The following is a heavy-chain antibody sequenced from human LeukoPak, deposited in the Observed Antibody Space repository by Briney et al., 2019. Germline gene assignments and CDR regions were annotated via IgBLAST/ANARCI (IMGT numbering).Heavy chain of an antibody. CDR3: ARGGTAAAKYFKH. V-gene: IGHV3-66*01. J-gene: IGHJ1*01. Sequence: GGSLRHSCAASTFTVSSNYMSWVRQAPGKGLEWVSVLYSGGVTYYADSVKGRFTISGDNSMNTLYLQMNSLRVEDTAVHYCARGGTAAAKYFKHWGQGTLVTVSS. CDR1: TFTVSSNY. CDR2: LYSGGVT. D-gene: IGHD6-13*01.